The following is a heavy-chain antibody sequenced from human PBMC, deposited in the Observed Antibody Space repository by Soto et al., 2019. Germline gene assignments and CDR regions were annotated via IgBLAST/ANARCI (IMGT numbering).Heavy chain of an antibody. J-gene: IGHJ4*02. CDR2: IDWDDDK. Sequence: GPKLGNPKQTLTLNCTFSGFSLSTNRMCVSWTRQPPGKALEWLALIDWDDDKYYSTSLKTRLTISKDTSKNQVVLTMTNMDPVDTATYYCARIKGGYYGSRLYYFDYWGQGTLVTVS. D-gene: IGHD3-10*01. V-gene: IGHV2-70*01. CDR1: GFSLSTNRMC. CDR3: ARIKGGYYGSRLYYFDY.